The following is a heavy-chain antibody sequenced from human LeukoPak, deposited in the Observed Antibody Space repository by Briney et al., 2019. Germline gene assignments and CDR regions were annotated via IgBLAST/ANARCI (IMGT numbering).Heavy chain of an antibody. CDR2: ISAYNGNT. CDR3: ARRDSSGWYQGGFDY. CDR1: GYTFTSYG. V-gene: IGHV1-18*01. J-gene: IGHJ4*02. Sequence: ASVKVSCKAAGYTFTSYGISWVRQAPGQGLEWMGWISAYNGNTNYAQKLQGRVTMTTDTSTSTAYMELRSLRSDDTAVYYCARRDSSGWYQGGFDYWGQGTLVTVSS. D-gene: IGHD6-19*01.